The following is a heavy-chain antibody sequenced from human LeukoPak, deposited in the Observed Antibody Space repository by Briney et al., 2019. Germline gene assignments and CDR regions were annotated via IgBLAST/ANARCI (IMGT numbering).Heavy chain of an antibody. V-gene: IGHV4-30-2*01. CDR1: GGSISSGGYY. J-gene: IGHJ4*02. CDR3: AYGSGSYYRV. D-gene: IGHD3-10*01. Sequence: SQTLSLTCTVSGGSISSGGYYWSWIRQPPGKGLEWIGYIYHSGSTYYNPSLKSRVTISVDRSKNQFSLKLSSVTAADTAVYYCAYGSGSYYRVWGQGTLVTVSS. CDR2: IYHSGST.